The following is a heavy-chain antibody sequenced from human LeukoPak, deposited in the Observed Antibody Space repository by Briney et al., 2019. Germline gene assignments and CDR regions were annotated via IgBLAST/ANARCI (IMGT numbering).Heavy chain of an antibody. Sequence: SQTLSLTCAGSGGSISSGGYSWRWIRQPPGKGLGWIGYIYHSGSTYYNPSLKSRVTISVDRSKNQFSVKLSSVTAADTAVYYCASEPSHAGVPLAFDYWGQGTLVTVSS. V-gene: IGHV4-30-2*01. CDR3: ASEPSHAGVPLAFDY. CDR2: IYHSGST. D-gene: IGHD1-1*01. J-gene: IGHJ4*02. CDR1: GGSISSGGYS.